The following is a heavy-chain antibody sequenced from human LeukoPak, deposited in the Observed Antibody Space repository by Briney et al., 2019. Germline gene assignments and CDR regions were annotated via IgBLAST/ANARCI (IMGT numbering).Heavy chain of an antibody. D-gene: IGHD3-3*01. V-gene: IGHV3-21*01. CDR1: GFTFSSYS. CDR3: ARDSKITIFGVVLDI. CDR2: ISSSSYI. J-gene: IGHJ3*02. Sequence: GGSLRLSCAASGFTFSSYSMNWVRQAPGKGLEWVSSISSSSYIYYADSVKGRFTISRDNAKNSLYLQMNSLRAEDTAVYYCARDSKITIFGVVLDIWGQGTMVTVSS.